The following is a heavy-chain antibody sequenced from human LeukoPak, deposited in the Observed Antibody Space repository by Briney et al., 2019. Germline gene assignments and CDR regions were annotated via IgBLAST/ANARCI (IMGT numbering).Heavy chain of an antibody. CDR3: AKDIGTYYDFWSGRDY. CDR1: GFTFSDYA. D-gene: IGHD3-3*01. J-gene: IGHJ4*02. Sequence: GGSLRLSCAASGFTFSDYAMSWVRQAPGKGLEWVSSISGSGAYTYYADSVKGRFTISRDSSKNTLYLQMNSLRAEDTAVYYCAKDIGTYYDFWSGRDYWGQGTLVTVSS. CDR2: ISGSGAYT. V-gene: IGHV3-23*01.